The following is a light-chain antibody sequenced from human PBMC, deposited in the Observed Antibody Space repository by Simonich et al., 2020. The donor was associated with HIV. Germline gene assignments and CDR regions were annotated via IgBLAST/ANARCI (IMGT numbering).Light chain of an antibody. J-gene: IGKJ4*01. CDR3: QQHNNWPLT. CDR2: AAS. Sequence: EIVMTQSPATLSVSPGERATLSCRASQSVSSNLAWYQQRPGQAPSLLIYAASTRATGSPARFSGSGSGTEFTLTISSMQSEDFAVYYCQQHNNWPLTFGGGTKVEIK. V-gene: IGKV3-15*01. CDR1: QSVSSN.